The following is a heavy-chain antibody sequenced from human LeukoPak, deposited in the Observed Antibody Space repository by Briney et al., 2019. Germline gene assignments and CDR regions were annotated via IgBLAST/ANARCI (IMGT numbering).Heavy chain of an antibody. J-gene: IGHJ3*02. D-gene: IGHD1-26*01. CDR1: GFTFSGYW. V-gene: IGHV3-7*01. CDR3: AKGNRSPGASDI. CDR2: TEQVGSAK. Sequence: GGSLRLSCAASGFTFSGYWMNWVRQPPGKALEWVASTEQVGSAKYYVDSVKGRFTISRDNAKNSLYLQMDSLRAEDTAIYYCAKGNRSPGASDIWGQGTMVTVSS.